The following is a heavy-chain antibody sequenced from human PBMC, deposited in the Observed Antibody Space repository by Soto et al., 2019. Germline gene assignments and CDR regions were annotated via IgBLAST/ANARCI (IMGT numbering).Heavy chain of an antibody. Sequence: GASVKVSCKASGYTFTSYDINWVRQATGQGLEWMGWMNPNSGNTGYAQKFQGRVTMTRNTSISTAYIELSSLRSEDTAVYFCARSQLELLLDYYYYMDVWGKGTTVTVSS. J-gene: IGHJ6*03. CDR3: ARSQLELLLDYYYYMDV. CDR2: MNPNSGNT. V-gene: IGHV1-8*01. D-gene: IGHD1-1*01. CDR1: GYTFTSYD.